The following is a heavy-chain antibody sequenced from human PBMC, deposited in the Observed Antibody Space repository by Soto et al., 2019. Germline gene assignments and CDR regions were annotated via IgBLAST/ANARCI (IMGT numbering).Heavy chain of an antibody. V-gene: IGHV3-23*01. CDR3: AKPIVSSIAAHNWFDP. D-gene: IGHD6-6*01. J-gene: IGHJ5*02. CDR2: ISGSGGST. CDR1: GFTFSSYA. Sequence: EVQLLESGGGLVQPGGSLRLSCAASGFTFSSYAMSWVHQAPGKGLEWVSAISGSGGSTYYADSVKGRFTISRDNSKNTLYLQMNSLRAEDTAVYYCAKPIVSSIAAHNWFDPWGQGTLVTVSS.